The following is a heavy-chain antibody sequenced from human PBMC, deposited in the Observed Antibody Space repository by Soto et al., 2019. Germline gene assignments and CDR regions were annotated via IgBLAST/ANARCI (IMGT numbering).Heavy chain of an antibody. V-gene: IGHV1-2*04. Sequence: ASVKVSCKASGYTFTGYYMHWVRQAPGQGLEWMGWINPNSGGTNYAQKFQGWVTMTRDTSISTAYMELSRLRSDDTAVYYCARGQYYDSSGYSPLDYWGQGTLVTVSS. CDR1: GYTFTGYY. J-gene: IGHJ4*02. D-gene: IGHD3-22*01. CDR3: ARGQYYDSSGYSPLDY. CDR2: INPNSGGT.